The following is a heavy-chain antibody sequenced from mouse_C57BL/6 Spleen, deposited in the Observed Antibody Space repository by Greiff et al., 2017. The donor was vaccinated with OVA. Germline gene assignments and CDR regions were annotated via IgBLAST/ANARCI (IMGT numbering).Heavy chain of an antibody. D-gene: IGHD3-2*02. CDR3: ARNRPLRDYYAMDY. Sequence: EVKLMESGGGLVKPGGSLKLSCAASGFTFSDYGMHWVRQAPEKGLEWVAYISSGSSTTYYADTVKGRFTISRDNAKNTLFLQMTSLRSEETAVYYCARNRPLRDYYAMDYWGQGTSVTVSS. CDR1: GFTFSDYG. J-gene: IGHJ4*01. CDR2: ISSGSSTT. V-gene: IGHV5-17*01.